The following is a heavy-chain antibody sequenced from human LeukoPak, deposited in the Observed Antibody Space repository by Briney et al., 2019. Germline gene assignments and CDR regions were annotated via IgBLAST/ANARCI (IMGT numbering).Heavy chain of an antibody. CDR3: ARITYDFWSGYYMPDDP. CDR1: GGTFSIYA. Sequence: SVKVSCXASGGTFSIYAISWVRQAPGQGLEWMGRIIPIFGTANYAQKLRGRVTMTTDTSTSTAYMELRSLRSDDTAVYYCARITYDFWSGYYMPDDPWGQGTLVTVSS. J-gene: IGHJ5*02. V-gene: IGHV1-69*05. CDR2: IIPIFGTA. D-gene: IGHD3-3*01.